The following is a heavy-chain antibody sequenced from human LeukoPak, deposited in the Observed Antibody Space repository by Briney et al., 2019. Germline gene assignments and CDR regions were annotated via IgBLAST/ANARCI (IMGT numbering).Heavy chain of an antibody. V-gene: IGHV1-2*02. D-gene: IGHD3-10*01. J-gene: IGHJ4*02. CDR1: GYTFTGYY. CDR3: ARARNTMVRGVMTNYFDY. Sequence: ASVKVSCKASGYTFTGYYMHWVRQAPGQGLEWMGWINPNSGGTNYAQKFQGRVTMNRDTSISTAYMELSRLRSDDTAVYYCARARNTMVRGVMTNYFDYWGQGTLVTVSS. CDR2: INPNSGGT.